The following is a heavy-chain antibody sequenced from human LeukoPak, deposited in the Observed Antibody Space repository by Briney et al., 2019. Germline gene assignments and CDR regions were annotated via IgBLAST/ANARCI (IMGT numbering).Heavy chain of an antibody. CDR1: GYTFTGQY. Sequence: GASVKVSCKASGYTFTGQYLHWVRQAPGQGLEWMGIINPSGGSTSYAQKFQGRVTMTRDTSTSTVYMELSSLRSEDTAVYYCARSEQKFDYWGQGTLVTVSS. V-gene: IGHV1-46*01. CDR2: INPSGGST. D-gene: IGHD1/OR15-1a*01. J-gene: IGHJ4*02. CDR3: ARSEQKFDY.